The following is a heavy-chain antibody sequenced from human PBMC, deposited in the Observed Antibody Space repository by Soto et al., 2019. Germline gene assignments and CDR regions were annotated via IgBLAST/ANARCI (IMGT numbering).Heavy chain of an antibody. V-gene: IGHV3-23*01. J-gene: IGHJ5*02. CDR2: ISGSGGST. CDR3: AKVGKRFLEWLHNWFDP. CDR1: GFTFSSYA. D-gene: IGHD3-3*01. Sequence: GGSLRLSCAASGFTFSSYAMSWVRQAPGKGLEWVSAISGSGGSTYYADSVKGRFTISRDNSKNTLYLQMNSLRAEDTAVYYCAKVGKRFLEWLHNWFDPWGQGTLVTVSS.